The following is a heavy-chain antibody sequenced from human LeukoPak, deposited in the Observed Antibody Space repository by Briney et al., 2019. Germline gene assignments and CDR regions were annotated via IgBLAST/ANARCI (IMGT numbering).Heavy chain of an antibody. V-gene: IGHV4-59*01. CDR3: ARGLSGYSYGYYFDY. CDR1: GGSISSYY. J-gene: IGHJ4*02. CDR2: IYYSGST. D-gene: IGHD5-18*01. Sequence: SETLSLTCTVSGGSISSYYWNWIRQPPGKGLEWIGYIYYSGSTNYNPSLKSRVTISVDTSKNQFSLRLSSVTAADTAVYYCARGLSGYSYGYYFDYWGQGTLFTVSS.